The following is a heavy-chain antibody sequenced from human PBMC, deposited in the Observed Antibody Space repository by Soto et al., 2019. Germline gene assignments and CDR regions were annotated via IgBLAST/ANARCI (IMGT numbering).Heavy chain of an antibody. D-gene: IGHD3-10*01. Sequence: SVKVSCKASGGTFSSYAISWVRQAPGQGLEWMGGIIPIFGTANYAQKFQGRVTITADESTSTAYMELSSLRSEDTAVYYCARGLVTMVRGVYALPYGMDVWGQGTTVTVS. CDR1: GGTFSSYA. J-gene: IGHJ6*02. CDR3: ARGLVTMVRGVYALPYGMDV. CDR2: IIPIFGTA. V-gene: IGHV1-69*13.